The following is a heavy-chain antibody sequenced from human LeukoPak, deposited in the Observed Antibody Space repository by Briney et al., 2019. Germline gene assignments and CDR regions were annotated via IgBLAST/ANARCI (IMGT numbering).Heavy chain of an antibody. V-gene: IGHV4-61*02. D-gene: IGHD3-22*01. CDR1: GGSISSGFYY. CDR2: IYSSGST. J-gene: IGHJ3*02. CDR3: ASTISSGGAFDI. Sequence: PSQTLSLTCTVSGGSISSGFYYWSWIRQPAGKGLEWIGRIYSSGSTNYNPSLKSQDTMTVDTANNQSSLNLSPGTAHDTTVNYCASTISSGGAFDIWGQGTVVTVSS.